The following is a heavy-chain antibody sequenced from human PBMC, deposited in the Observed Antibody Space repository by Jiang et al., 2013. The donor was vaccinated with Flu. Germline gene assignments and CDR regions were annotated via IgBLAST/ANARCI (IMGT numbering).Heavy chain of an antibody. Sequence: GASVKVSCKASGYTFTSYGISWVRQAPGQGLEWMGWISAYNGNTNYAQKLQGRVTMTTDTSTSTAYMELRSLRSDDTAVYYCAREPDYGDYYNPHSSPSRSTYYYYYYMDVWGKGTTVTVSS. CDR1: GYTFTSYG. CDR3: AREPDYGDYYNPHSSPSRSTYYYYYYMDV. D-gene: IGHD4-17*01. V-gene: IGHV1-18*01. J-gene: IGHJ6*03. CDR2: ISAYNGNT.